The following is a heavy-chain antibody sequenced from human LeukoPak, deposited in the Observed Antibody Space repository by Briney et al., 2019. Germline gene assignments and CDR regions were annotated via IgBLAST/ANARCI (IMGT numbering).Heavy chain of an antibody. D-gene: IGHD6-19*01. CDR3: AKSPDVAGTGRFDY. Sequence: TGGSLGLSCAASGFTFNTYAMNWVRLAPGKGLERVSTISGSGGSTYYADSVKGRFTISRDNSKNTLYLQMNSLRTDDTAGYYCAKSPDVAGTGRFDYWGQGSLVTDSS. J-gene: IGHJ4*02. CDR1: GFTFNTYA. CDR2: ISGSGGST. V-gene: IGHV3-23*01.